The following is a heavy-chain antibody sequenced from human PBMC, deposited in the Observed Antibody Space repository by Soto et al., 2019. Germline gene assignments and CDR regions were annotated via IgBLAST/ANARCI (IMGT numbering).Heavy chain of an antibody. CDR2: IRNKVNTYAT. Sequence: ASGKGPEWVGRIRNKVNTYATAYAASVKGRFTISRDDATGTTYLQMNSLKTEDTAVYYCSRRRDWTATDTLDYWGQGNLVTVSS. D-gene: IGHD2-21*01. V-gene: IGHV3-73*01. J-gene: IGHJ4*02. CDR3: SRRRDWTATDTLDY.